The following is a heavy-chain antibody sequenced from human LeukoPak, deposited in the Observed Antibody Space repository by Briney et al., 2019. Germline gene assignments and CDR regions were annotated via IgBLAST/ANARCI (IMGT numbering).Heavy chain of an antibody. CDR3: ARDLYCSSTSCYRDKWSDP. CDR1: GGTFSSYA. V-gene: IGHV1-69*05. D-gene: IGHD2-2*02. Sequence: GASVKVSCKASGGTFSSYAISWVRQAPGHGLEWMGGIIPIFGTANYAQKFQGRVTITTDESTSTAYMELSSLRSEDTAVYYCARDLYCSSTSCYRDKWSDPWGQGTLVTVSS. J-gene: IGHJ5*02. CDR2: IIPIFGTA.